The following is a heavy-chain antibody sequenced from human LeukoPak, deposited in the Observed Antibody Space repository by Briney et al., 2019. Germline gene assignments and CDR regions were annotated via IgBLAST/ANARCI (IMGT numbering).Heavy chain of an antibody. CDR3: ARDGSYYALDY. CDR1: GFTLDDYG. Sequence: GGSLRLSCAASGFTLDDYGMSWVRQAPGKGLEWVSGINWNGGSTGYADSVKGRFTISRDKAKNSLYLQMNSLRAEDTALYYCARDGSYYALDYWGQGTLVTVSS. D-gene: IGHD1-26*01. CDR2: INWNGGST. V-gene: IGHV3-20*04. J-gene: IGHJ4*02.